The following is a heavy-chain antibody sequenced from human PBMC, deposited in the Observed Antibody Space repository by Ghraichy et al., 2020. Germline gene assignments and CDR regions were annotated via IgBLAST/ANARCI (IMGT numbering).Heavy chain of an antibody. D-gene: IGHD6-13*01. CDR3: GKGISAGTSTISYYYNGMDV. CDR1: EFSLSSYA. V-gene: IGHV3-23*01. CDR2: ISGSGGDT. Sequence: GSLRLSCTAASEFSLSSYALSWVRQAPGKGLEWVSAISGSGGDTYYPDSVKGRFTISRDNSKNTLYLQMNSLRGEDTGVYYCGKGISAGTSTISYYYNGMDVWGQGTTVTVSS. J-gene: IGHJ6*02.